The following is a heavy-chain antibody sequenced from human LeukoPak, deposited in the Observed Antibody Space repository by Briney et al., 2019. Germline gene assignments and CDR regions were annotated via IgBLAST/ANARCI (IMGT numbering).Heavy chain of an antibody. J-gene: IGHJ6*02. D-gene: IGHD3-10*02. V-gene: IGHV4-34*01. Sequence: SETLSLTCAVYGGSFSGYYWSWIRQPPGKGLEWIGEINHSGSTNYNPSLKSRVTISVDTSKNQFSLKLSSVTAADTAVYYCARGPGYYYVYYYYGMDVWGQGTTVTVSS. CDR2: INHSGST. CDR1: GGSFSGYY. CDR3: ARGPGYYYVYYYYGMDV.